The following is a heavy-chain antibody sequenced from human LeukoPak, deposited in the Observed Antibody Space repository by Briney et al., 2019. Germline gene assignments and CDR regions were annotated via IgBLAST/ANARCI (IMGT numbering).Heavy chain of an antibody. Sequence: GGSLRLSCAASGFTFSSYAMSWVRQAPGKGLEWVSAISGSGGSTYYADSVKGRFTISRDNSKNTLYLQMNSLRAEDTAVYYCTKHDYGDYLFYFDYWGQGTLVTASS. V-gene: IGHV3-23*01. CDR2: ISGSGGST. CDR3: TKHDYGDYLFYFDY. CDR1: GFTFSSYA. D-gene: IGHD4-17*01. J-gene: IGHJ4*02.